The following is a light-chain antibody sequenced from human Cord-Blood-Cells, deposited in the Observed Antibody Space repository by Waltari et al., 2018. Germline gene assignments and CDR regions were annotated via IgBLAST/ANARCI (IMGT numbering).Light chain of an antibody. Sequence: DIVMTQSPVYLAVSLGERATINCKSSQSVLYSSNNKNYIAWYKQKPGQPPKLLIYWAANRESGVPDRFSGSESGTDFTLTISSLQAEDVAVYYCQQYYSTPLTFGPGTKVDIK. CDR1: QSVLYSSNNKNY. J-gene: IGKJ3*01. CDR3: QQYYSTPLT. V-gene: IGKV4-1*01. CDR2: WAA.